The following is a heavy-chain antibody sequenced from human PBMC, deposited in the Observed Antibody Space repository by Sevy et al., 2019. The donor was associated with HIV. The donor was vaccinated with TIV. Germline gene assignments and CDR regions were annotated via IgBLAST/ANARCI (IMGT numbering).Heavy chain of an antibody. J-gene: IGHJ4*02. D-gene: IGHD2-15*01. CDR1: GGSISSYY. CDR2: IYTSGST. V-gene: IGHV4-4*07. Sequence: SETLSLTCTVSGGSISSYYWSWIRQPAGKGLEWIGRIYTSGSTNYNPSLKSRVTMSADTSKNQFSLKLSSVTAADTAVYYCARGGAYCSGGSCSDTIDYWGQGTLVTVSS. CDR3: ARGGAYCSGGSCSDTIDY.